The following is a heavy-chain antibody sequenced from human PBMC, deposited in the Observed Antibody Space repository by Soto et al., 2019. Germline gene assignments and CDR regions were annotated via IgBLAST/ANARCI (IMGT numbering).Heavy chain of an antibody. CDR3: ARRYGGNFDY. J-gene: IGHJ4*02. CDR2: IYYSGST. CDR1: GGSISSGGYY. V-gene: IGHV4-31*03. D-gene: IGHD2-15*01. Sequence: SETLSLTCTVSGGSISSGGYYWSWIRQHPGKGLEWIGYIYYSGSTYCNPSLKSRVTISVDTSKNQFSLKLSSVTAADTAVYYCARRYGGNFDYWGQGTLVTVSS.